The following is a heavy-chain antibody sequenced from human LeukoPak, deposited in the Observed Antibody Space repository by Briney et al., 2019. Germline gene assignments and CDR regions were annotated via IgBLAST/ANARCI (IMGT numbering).Heavy chain of an antibody. CDR3: ARLFLLADTAMIDY. J-gene: IGHJ4*02. CDR1: GFTFSSYT. D-gene: IGHD5-18*01. V-gene: IGHV3-21*01. CDR2: ISSSSSYI. Sequence: GGSLRLSCAASGFTFSSYTMNWVRQAPGKGLEWVSSISSSSSYIFYADSVKGRFTISRDNAKNSLFLQMNSLRAEDTAVYYCARLFLLADTAMIDYWGQGTLVTVSS.